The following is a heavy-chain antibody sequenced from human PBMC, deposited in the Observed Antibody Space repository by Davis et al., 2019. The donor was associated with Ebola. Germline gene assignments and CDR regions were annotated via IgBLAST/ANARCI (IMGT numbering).Heavy chain of an antibody. V-gene: IGHV4-61*09. CDR2: SYPSGGT. Sequence: PSETLSLTCTVSGGSITSGNYYWSWIRQPAGKGLEWIGQSYPSGGTNYNPSLKSRVTMSVDTSKNQFSLKLSSVTAADTAVYYCATNTTSAGFDRWGQGTQVSVSS. CDR3: ATNTTSAGFDR. D-gene: IGHD1-14*01. CDR1: GGSITSGNYY. J-gene: IGHJ5*02.